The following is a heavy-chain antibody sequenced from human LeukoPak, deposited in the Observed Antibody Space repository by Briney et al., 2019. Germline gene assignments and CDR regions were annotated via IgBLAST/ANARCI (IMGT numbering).Heavy chain of an antibody. CDR1: GFTVSSNY. Sequence: GGSLRLSCAASGFTVSSNYMSWVRQAPGKGLEWVSVIYSGGSTYYAGSVKGRFTISRDNSKNTLYLQMNSLRAEDTAVYYCARYSSSLHPDYWGQGTLVTVSS. CDR2: IYSGGST. CDR3: ARYSSSLHPDY. J-gene: IGHJ4*02. V-gene: IGHV3-53*01. D-gene: IGHD4-4*01.